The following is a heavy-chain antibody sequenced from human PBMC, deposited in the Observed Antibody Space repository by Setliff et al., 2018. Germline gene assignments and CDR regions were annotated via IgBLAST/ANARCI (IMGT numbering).Heavy chain of an antibody. CDR2: INHSGST. D-gene: IGHD6-13*01. J-gene: IGHJ3*02. Sequence: SETLSLTCAVYGGSFSGYYWSWIRQPPGKGLEWIGEINHSGSTNYDPSLKSRVTISVDTSKNQFSLKLSSVTAADTAVYYCASRLRRIAAAGRRAFDIWG. CDR3: ASRLRRIAAAGRRAFDI. CDR1: GGSFSGYY. V-gene: IGHV4-34*01.